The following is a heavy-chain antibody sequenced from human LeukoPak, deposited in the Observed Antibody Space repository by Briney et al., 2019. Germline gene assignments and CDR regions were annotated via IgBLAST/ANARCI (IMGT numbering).Heavy chain of an antibody. D-gene: IGHD1-26*01. CDR3: ARVPVYSGTYFDY. CDR1: GGSISSGDYY. Sequence: SETLSLTCTVSGGSISSGDYYWSWIRQPPGKGLERIGYIYYSGSTYYNPSLKSRVTISVYTSKNQFSLKLSSVTAADTAVYYCARVPVYSGTYFDYWGQGTLVTVSS. V-gene: IGHV4-30-4*01. CDR2: IYYSGST. J-gene: IGHJ4*02.